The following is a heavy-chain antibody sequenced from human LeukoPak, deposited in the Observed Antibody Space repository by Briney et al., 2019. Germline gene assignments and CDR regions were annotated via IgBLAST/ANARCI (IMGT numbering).Heavy chain of an antibody. V-gene: IGHV4-38-2*02. CDR2: IYHSGST. CDR1: GYSISSGYY. J-gene: IGHJ4*02. Sequence: SDTLSLTCAVSGYSISSGYYWGWIPQPPGKGLEWIGSIYHSGSTYYNPSLKSRVTISVDTSKNQFSLKLSSVTAADTAVYYCARDQDDYVWGSPNGLKYWGQGTLVTVSS. CDR3: ARDQDDYVWGSPNGLKY. D-gene: IGHD3-16*01.